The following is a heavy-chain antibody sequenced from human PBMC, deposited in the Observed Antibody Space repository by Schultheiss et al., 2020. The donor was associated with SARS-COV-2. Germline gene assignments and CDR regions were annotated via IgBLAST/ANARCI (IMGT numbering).Heavy chain of an antibody. Sequence: SETLSLTCAVYGGSFSGYYWSWIRQPPGKGLEWIGYIYYSGSTNYNPSLKSRVTISVDTSKNQFSLKLSSVTAADTAVYYCARSPALGGVPNWFDPWGQGTLVTVSS. V-gene: IGHV4-59*12. CDR3: ARSPALGGVPNWFDP. CDR1: GGSFSGYY. CDR2: IYYSGST. J-gene: IGHJ5*02. D-gene: IGHD3-16*01.